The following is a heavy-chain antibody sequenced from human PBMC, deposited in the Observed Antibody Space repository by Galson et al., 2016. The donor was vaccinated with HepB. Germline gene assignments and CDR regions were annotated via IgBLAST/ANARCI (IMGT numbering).Heavy chain of an antibody. CDR3: ARERGQFITGSGTYHDFGPNGFPFDY. CDR2: ISVYNGNT. D-gene: IGHD3-3*01. V-gene: IGHV1-18*01. CDR1: GYTFTSND. Sequence: SVKVSCKASGYTFTSNDISWVRQAPGQGLEWMGWISVYNGNTNYAQKFQGRVTMTTDKSTSTAYMELRSIKSEDTAVYYCARERGQFITGSGTYHDFGPNGFPFDYWGLGTLVSVSS. J-gene: IGHJ4*02.